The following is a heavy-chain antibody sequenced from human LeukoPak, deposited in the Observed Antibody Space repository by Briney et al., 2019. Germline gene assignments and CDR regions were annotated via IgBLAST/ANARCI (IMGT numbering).Heavy chain of an antibody. J-gene: IGHJ4*02. V-gene: IGHV3-23*01. CDR1: GFTFSSYA. Sequence: SGGSLRLSRAASGFTFSSYAMSWVRQAPGKGLEWVSVISGSGGSTYYADSVKGRFTISRDNSKNTLYLQMNSLRADDTAVYYCANSLAVTGLFDYWGQGSLVTVSS. CDR2: ISGSGGST. CDR3: ANSLAVTGLFDY. D-gene: IGHD6-19*01.